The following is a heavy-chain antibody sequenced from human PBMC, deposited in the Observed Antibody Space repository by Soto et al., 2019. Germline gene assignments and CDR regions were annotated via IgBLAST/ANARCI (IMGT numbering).Heavy chain of an antibody. CDR2: TYHTGYT. J-gene: IGHJ6*02. CDR1: GVSISTTNW. D-gene: IGHD1-26*01. CDR3: ARDLRVGGTTTAYYGMDV. Sequence: QVQLQESGPGLVKPSGTLSLTCTVSGVSISTTNWWSWVRHPPGKVLDWIGETYHTGYTNYDPSLQSLVTLSFAKSKTQFYLKLSSVTVADTAVYYCARDLRVGGTTTAYYGMDVFGQGTTVTVSS. V-gene: IGHV4-4*02.